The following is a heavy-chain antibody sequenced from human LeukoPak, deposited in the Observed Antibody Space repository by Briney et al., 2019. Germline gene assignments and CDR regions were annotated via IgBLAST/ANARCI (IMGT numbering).Heavy chain of an antibody. Sequence: XKAXXYTXTSYGISWVRQAPGQGLEWMGGIIPIFGTANYAQKFQGRVTITTDESTSTAYMELSSLRSEDTAVYYCARGDFWSGYYRAGDAFDIWGQGTMVTVSS. V-gene: IGHV1-69*05. CDR1: XYTXTSYG. J-gene: IGHJ3*02. CDR2: IIPIFGTA. CDR3: ARGDFWSGYYRAGDAFDI. D-gene: IGHD3-3*01.